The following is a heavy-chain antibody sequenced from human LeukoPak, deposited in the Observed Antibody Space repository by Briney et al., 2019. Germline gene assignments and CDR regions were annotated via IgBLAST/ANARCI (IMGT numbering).Heavy chain of an antibody. J-gene: IGHJ4*02. Sequence: ASVKVSCKASGYTFTSYGFSWVRQAPGQGLEWMGWVSAYDGNTNYAQKLQGRVTMTTDTSTSTAYMELRSLRSDDTAVYYCARDGYGDHRGYFDYWGRGTLVTVSS. D-gene: IGHD4-17*01. CDR2: VSAYDGNT. CDR1: GYTFTSYG. V-gene: IGHV1-18*01. CDR3: ARDGYGDHRGYFDY.